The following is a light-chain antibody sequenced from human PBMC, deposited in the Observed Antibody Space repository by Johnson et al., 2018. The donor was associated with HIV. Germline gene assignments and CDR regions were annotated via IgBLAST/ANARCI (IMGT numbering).Light chain of an antibody. V-gene: IGLV1-51*01. CDR2: DNN. CDR1: SSNIGNNY. J-gene: IGLJ1*01. CDR3: GTGDSSLRVGF. Sequence: QSVLTQPPSVSAAPGQKVTISCSGSSSNIGNNYVSWYQQLPGRAPKLLIYDNNKRPSGIPDRFSGSTSGTSATLGITGLQTGDAADYYCGTGDSSLRVGFFGTGTKVTVL.